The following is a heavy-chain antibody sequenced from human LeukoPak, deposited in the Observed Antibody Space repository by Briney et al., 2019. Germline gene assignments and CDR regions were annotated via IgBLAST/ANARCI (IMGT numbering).Heavy chain of an antibody. Sequence: GGSLRLSCEASGFTFSSYAMSWVRQAPGEGLEWVSVISGSGDSAFYADSVKGQFTISRDNSKNTLYLQMNSLRAEDTAVYHCAKDRYCSSTRCYGDFDYWGQGTLVTVSS. CDR2: ISGSGDSA. V-gene: IGHV3-23*01. CDR3: AKDRYCSSTRCYGDFDY. J-gene: IGHJ4*02. D-gene: IGHD2-2*01. CDR1: GFTFSSYA.